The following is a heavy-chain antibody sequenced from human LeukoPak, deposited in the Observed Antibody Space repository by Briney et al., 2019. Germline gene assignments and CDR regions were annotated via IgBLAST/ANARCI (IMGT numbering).Heavy chain of an antibody. CDR3: AKDRDIVVVPAAIAFDI. J-gene: IGHJ3*02. CDR1: GFTFSSFS. Sequence: GGSLRLSCAASGFTFSSFSMDWVRQAPGRGLEWLSSISSTDTYIYYADSVKGRFTISRDNSKNTLYLQMNSLRAEDTAVYYCAKDRDIVVVPAAIAFDIWGQGTMVTVSS. CDR2: ISSTDTYI. D-gene: IGHD2-2*01. V-gene: IGHV3-21*04.